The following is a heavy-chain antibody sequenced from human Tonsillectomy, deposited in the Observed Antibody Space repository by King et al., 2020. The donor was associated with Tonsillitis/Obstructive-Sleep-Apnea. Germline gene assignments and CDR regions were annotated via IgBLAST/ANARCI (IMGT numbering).Heavy chain of an antibody. V-gene: IGHV4-4*02. CDR3: AMGRRYFYFYMDV. Sequence: LQLQESGPGLVKPSGTLSLTCAVSGGSISSNNWWSWVRQPPGQGLEWIGEIYHSGGTNYNPSLKSRITMSVDKSKNQFSLRLSSVTAADTAIYYCAMGRRYFYFYMDVWGKGTTVTVSS. CDR2: IYHSGGT. D-gene: IGHD2-15*01. CDR1: GGSISSNNW. J-gene: IGHJ6*03.